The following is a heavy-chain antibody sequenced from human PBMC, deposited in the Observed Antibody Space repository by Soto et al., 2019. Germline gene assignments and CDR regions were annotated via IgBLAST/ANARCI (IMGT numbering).Heavy chain of an antibody. CDR2: IYHSGTT. CDR3: ARAHYGDYGYGMDV. CDR1: GGSISSGGYS. Sequence: PSETLSLTCAVSGGSISSGGYSWSWIRQPPGKGLEWIGYIYHSGTTYYNPSLKSRVTISVDRSKNQFSLKLSSVTAADTAVYYCARAHYGDYGYGMDVWGQGTTGTV. J-gene: IGHJ6*02. V-gene: IGHV4-30-2*01. D-gene: IGHD4-17*01.